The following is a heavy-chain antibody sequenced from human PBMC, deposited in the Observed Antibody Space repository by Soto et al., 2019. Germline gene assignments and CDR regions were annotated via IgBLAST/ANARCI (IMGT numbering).Heavy chain of an antibody. V-gene: IGHV4-4*02. CDR3: ARKIYCSSTSCYSNWFDP. Sequence: QVQLQASGPGLVKPSGTLSLTCAVSSVSISSSNWWSWVRQPPGKGLEWIGEIYHRWSTNYNPSLKSRVTISVDKSKNHFSLKRSSVTAADTAVYYCARKIYCSSTSCYSNWFDPWGQGTMVTVSS. CDR2: IYHRWST. J-gene: IGHJ5*02. D-gene: IGHD2-2*01. CDR1: SVSISSSNW.